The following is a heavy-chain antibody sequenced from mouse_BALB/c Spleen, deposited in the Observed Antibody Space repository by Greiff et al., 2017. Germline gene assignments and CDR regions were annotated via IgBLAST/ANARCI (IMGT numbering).Heavy chain of an antibody. Sequence: EVQGVESGGGLVKPGGSLKLSCAASGFTFSSYAMSWVRQTPEKRLEWVATISSGGSYTYYPDSVKGRFTISRDNAKNTLYLQMSSLRSEDTAMYYCARDGNYSYYAMDYWGQGTSVTVSS. V-gene: IGHV5-9-3*01. D-gene: IGHD2-1*01. CDR1: GFTFSSYA. CDR3: ARDGNYSYYAMDY. J-gene: IGHJ4*01. CDR2: ISSGGSYT.